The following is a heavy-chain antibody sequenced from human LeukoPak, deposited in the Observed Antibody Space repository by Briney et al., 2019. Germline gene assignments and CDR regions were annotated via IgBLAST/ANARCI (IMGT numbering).Heavy chain of an antibody. V-gene: IGHV1-46*01. D-gene: IGHD6-6*01. J-gene: IGHJ4*02. CDR2: INPSGGGT. CDR1: GYTFTSYY. CDR3: AMERSIAARHFVY. Sequence: ASVKVSCKASGYTFTSYYVHWVRQAPGQGLEWMGIINPSGGGTSYAQKFQGRVTMTGDTSTSTVYMELSSLRSEDTAVYYCAMERSIAARHFVYWGQGTLVTVSS.